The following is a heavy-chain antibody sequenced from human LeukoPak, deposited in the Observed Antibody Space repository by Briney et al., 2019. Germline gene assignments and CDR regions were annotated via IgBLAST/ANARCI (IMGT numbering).Heavy chain of an antibody. J-gene: IGHJ4*02. CDR3: ARVSGSVDYDILTGSYYFDY. CDR2: IYYSGST. Sequence: SETLSLTCTVSGGSISSYYWGCIRQPPGKGLEWIGYIYYSGSTNYNPSLKSRVTISVDTSKNQFSLKLSSVTAADTAVYYCARVSGSVDYDILTGSYYFDYWGQGTLVTVSS. D-gene: IGHD3-9*01. V-gene: IGHV4-59*01. CDR1: GGSISSYY.